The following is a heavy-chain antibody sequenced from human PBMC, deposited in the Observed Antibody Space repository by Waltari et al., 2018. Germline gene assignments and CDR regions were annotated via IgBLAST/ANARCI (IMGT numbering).Heavy chain of an antibody. V-gene: IGHV3-23*01. J-gene: IGHJ4*02. Sequence: QLLESGGGLAQPGGSLRLSCEASGLVFNILAMSWVRQSPGKGLEWVSGISSNGDTTYYADSVKGRFTISRDNSKNSLFLEMNNLRGDDTAIYYCVKSEISGWYVMDSWGQGTLVSVSS. D-gene: IGHD6-19*01. CDR3: VKSEISGWYVMDS. CDR2: ISSNGDTT. CDR1: GLVFNILA.